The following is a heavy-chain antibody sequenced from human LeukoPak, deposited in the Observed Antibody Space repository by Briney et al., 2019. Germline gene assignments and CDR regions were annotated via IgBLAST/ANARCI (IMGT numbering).Heavy chain of an antibody. J-gene: IGHJ4*02. V-gene: IGHV1-2*02. Sequence: GASVKVSCKASGYTFTGYYMHWVRQAPGQGLEWMGWINPNSGGTNYAQKFQGRVTMTRDTSISTAYMELSRLRSDDTAVYYCAREHVECGGTSCHLDYWGQGTLVTVSS. CDR2: INPNSGGT. D-gene: IGHD2-2*01. CDR3: AREHVECGGTSCHLDY. CDR1: GYTFTGYY.